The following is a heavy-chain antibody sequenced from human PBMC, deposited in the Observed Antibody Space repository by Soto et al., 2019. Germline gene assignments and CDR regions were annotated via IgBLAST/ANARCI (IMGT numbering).Heavy chain of an antibody. D-gene: IGHD3-10*01. CDR1: GYTLTELS. Sequence: GASVKVSCKVSGYTLTELSMHWVRQAPGKGLEWMGGFDPEDGETIYAQKFQGRVTMTEDTSTDTAYMELSSLRSEDTAVYYCATEGPSITMVRGVIVLNAFDIWGQGTMVTVS. V-gene: IGHV1-24*01. J-gene: IGHJ3*02. CDR2: FDPEDGET. CDR3: ATEGPSITMVRGVIVLNAFDI.